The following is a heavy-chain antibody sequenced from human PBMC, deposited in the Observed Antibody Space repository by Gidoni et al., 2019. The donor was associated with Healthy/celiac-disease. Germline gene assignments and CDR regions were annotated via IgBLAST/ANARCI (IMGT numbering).Heavy chain of an antibody. Sequence: QVQLVQSGAEVKKPGASVKVSCTASGYTFPRYGISWVRQAPGQGLEWMGWISAYNGNTNYAQKLQGRVTMTTDTSTSTAYMELRSLRSDDTAGYYCARDKAAARPGTLHFDPWGQGTLVTVSS. J-gene: IGHJ5*02. CDR1: GYTFPRYG. V-gene: IGHV1-18*01. CDR2: ISAYNGNT. CDR3: ARDKAAARPGTLHFDP. D-gene: IGHD6-6*01.